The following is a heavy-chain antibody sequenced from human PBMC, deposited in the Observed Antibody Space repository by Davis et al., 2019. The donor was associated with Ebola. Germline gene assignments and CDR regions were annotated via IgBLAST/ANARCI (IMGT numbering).Heavy chain of an antibody. J-gene: IGHJ4*02. V-gene: IGHV1-2*06. D-gene: IGHD3-3*01. CDR2: INPNSGGT. CDR1: GYTFTGNY. CDR3: TRLAMFGVVKPFDY. Sequence: ASVKVSCKASGYTFTGNYIQWVRQAPGQGLEWMGRINPNSGGTNYAQNFQGRVTVTRDTSTTTVYMELSSLRSEDTAVYYCTRLAMFGVVKPFDYWGQGSLVTVSS.